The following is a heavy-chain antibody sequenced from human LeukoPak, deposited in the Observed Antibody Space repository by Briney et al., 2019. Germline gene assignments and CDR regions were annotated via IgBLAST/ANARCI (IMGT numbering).Heavy chain of an antibody. D-gene: IGHD6-13*01. CDR1: GFTFSSYG. CDR3: AKDWGNRYSSSWPTYYYYYMDV. Sequence: AGGSLRLSCAASGFTFSSYGMHWVRQAPGKGLEWVAFIRYDGSNKYYADSVKGRFTISRDNSKNTLYLQMNSLRAEDTAVYYCAKDWGNRYSSSWPTYYYYYMDVWGKGTTVTISS. J-gene: IGHJ6*03. CDR2: IRYDGSNK. V-gene: IGHV3-30*02.